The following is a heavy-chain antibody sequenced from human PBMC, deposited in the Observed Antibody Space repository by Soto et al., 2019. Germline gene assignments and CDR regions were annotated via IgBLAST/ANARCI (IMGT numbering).Heavy chain of an antibody. CDR1: GYSFATYW. D-gene: IGHD6-19*01. V-gene: IGHV5-51*01. CDR3: SRPTRYSSGWYGNF. J-gene: IGHJ4*02. Sequence: GDSLKISGKGSGYSFATYWIGWVRQMPGKGLEWMGIIYPGDSDTRYSPSFQGQVTISADKSISTAYLQWSSLKASDTAMYYCSRPTRYSSGWYGNFCGQASLVTLSA. CDR2: IYPGDSDT.